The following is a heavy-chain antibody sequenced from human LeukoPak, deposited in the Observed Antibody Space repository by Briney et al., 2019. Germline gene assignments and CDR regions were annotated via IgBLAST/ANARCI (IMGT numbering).Heavy chain of an antibody. CDR1: GFPFSSYC. CDR3: ARDRGDFYCMDV. V-gene: IGHV3-33*01. Sequence: GGSLRLSCAASGFPFSSYCMHWVRQAPGQGLERVAFIWYDGSKEYYEDSVKGRFTISRDNSKNTLYLQMNSLRAEDTAVYYCARDRGDFYCMDVWGTGTTVTVSS. J-gene: IGHJ6*03. D-gene: IGHD7-27*01. CDR2: IWYDGSKE.